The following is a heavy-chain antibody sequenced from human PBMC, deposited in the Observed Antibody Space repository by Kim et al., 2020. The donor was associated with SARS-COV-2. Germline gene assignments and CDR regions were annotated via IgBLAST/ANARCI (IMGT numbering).Heavy chain of an antibody. J-gene: IGHJ4*02. D-gene: IGHD3-10*01. V-gene: IGHV1-3*01. CDR2: INAGTGNT. Sequence: ASVKVSCKTSGYTFTTYGVHWVRQAPGQRLEWLGWINAGTGNTMYSQKFQDKVTITRDTSETTAYMELNSLRFEDTAVYYCARLPGSVSTPDLDFWGQGALPTVSA. CDR1: GYTFTTYG. CDR3: ARLPGSVSTPDLDF.